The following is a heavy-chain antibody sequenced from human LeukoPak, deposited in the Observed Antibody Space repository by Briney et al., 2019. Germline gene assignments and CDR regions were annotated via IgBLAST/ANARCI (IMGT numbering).Heavy chain of an antibody. D-gene: IGHD6-13*01. CDR2: ISSSSSYI. V-gene: IGHV3-21*01. J-gene: IGHJ4*02. Sequence: GGSLRLSCAASGFTFSSYSMNWVRQAPGKGLEWVSFISSSSSYIYYADSVKGRFTISRDNAKNSLYLQMNSLRAEDTAVYYCARTAPGIAAAGGYFDYWGQGTLVTVSS. CDR1: GFTFSSYS. CDR3: ARTAPGIAAAGGYFDY.